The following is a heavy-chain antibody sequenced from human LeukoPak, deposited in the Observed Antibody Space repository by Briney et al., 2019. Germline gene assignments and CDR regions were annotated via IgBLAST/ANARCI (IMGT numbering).Heavy chain of an antibody. J-gene: IGHJ4*02. Sequence: PGGSLRLSCAASGFTFDDYAMHWVRQPPGKGLEWVSGISWNSGNIGYADSVKGRFTISRDNAKRSLYLQMDSLRVEDTALYYCVKDISGFYFGADYWGQRTLVTVSS. CDR1: GFTFDDYA. CDR3: VKDISGFYFGADY. CDR2: ISWNSGNI. V-gene: IGHV3-9*01. D-gene: IGHD3-22*01.